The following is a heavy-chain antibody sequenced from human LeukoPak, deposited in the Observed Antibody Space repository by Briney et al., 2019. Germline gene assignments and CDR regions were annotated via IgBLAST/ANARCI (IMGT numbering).Heavy chain of an antibody. V-gene: IGHV4-39*01. CDR3: ARHLSQGDGNKRGFDY. D-gene: IGHD5-24*01. CDR1: GGTISSYPYD. J-gene: IGHJ4*02. CDR2: ISFSGST. Sequence: PSETLSLTCNVSGGTISSYPYDWGWVRQPPGKGLEYIVSISFSGSTYYNPSLQTRVTISTDASKIQFSLQMVSVTAADTAVYYCARHLSQGDGNKRGFDYWGQGTLVTASS.